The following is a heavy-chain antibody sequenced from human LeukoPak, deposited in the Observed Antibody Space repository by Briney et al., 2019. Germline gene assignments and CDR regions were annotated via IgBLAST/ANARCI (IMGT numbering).Heavy chain of an antibody. CDR2: IYHSGST. V-gene: IGHV4-38-2*01. J-gene: IGHJ4*02. CDR3: ARHWQQLVDY. CDR1: GYSISSGYY. D-gene: IGHD6-13*01. Sequence: PSETLSLTCAVSGYSISSGYYWGWIRQPPGKGLEWIGSIYHSGSTYYNPSLKSRVTISIDTSKNQFSLKLSSVTAADTAVYYCARHWQQLVDYWGQGTLVTVSS.